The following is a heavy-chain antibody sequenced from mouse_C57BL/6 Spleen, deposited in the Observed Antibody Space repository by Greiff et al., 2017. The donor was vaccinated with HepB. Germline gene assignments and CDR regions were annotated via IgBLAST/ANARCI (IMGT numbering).Heavy chain of an antibody. Sequence: EVQVVESGGDLVKPGGSLKLSCAASGFTFSSYGMSWVRQTPDKRLEWVATISSGGSYTYYPDSVKGRFTISRDNAKNTLYLQMSSLKSEDTAMYYCARRGFITTVEGYFDYWGQSTTLTVSS. V-gene: IGHV5-6*01. CDR3: ARRGFITTVEGYFDY. D-gene: IGHD1-1*01. CDR2: ISSGGSYT. CDR1: GFTFSSYG. J-gene: IGHJ2*01.